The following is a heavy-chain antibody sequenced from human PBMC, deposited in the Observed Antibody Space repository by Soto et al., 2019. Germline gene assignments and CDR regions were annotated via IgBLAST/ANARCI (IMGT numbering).Heavy chain of an antibody. D-gene: IGHD3-10*01. Sequence: PEETLSLTCTVSGGSISSYYWSWIRQPPGKGLEWIGYIYYSGSTNYNPSLKSRVTISVDTSKNQFSLKLSSVTAADTAVYYCARSPQRSGSYYNGPKNWFDPWGQGTLVTVSS. CDR2: IYYSGST. J-gene: IGHJ5*02. V-gene: IGHV4-59*08. CDR1: GGSISSYY. CDR3: ARSPQRSGSYYNGPKNWFDP.